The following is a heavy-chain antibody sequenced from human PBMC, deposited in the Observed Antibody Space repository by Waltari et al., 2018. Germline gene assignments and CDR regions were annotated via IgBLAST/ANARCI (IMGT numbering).Heavy chain of an antibody. J-gene: IGHJ2*01. Sequence: EVQLVESGGGLVQPGGSLRLSCAASGFTFSSYAMHWVRQAPGKGLEYVSAISSNGGSTYYANSVKGRCTISRDNSKNTLYLQMGSLRAEDMAVYYCARVKDYYDSSGYYFYWYFDLWGRGTLVTVSS. CDR3: ARVKDYYDSSGYYFYWYFDL. CDR2: ISSNGGST. D-gene: IGHD3-22*01. CDR1: GFTFSSYA. V-gene: IGHV3-64*01.